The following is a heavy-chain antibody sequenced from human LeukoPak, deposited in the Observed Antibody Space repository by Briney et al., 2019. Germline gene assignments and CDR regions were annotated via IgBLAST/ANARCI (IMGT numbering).Heavy chain of an antibody. J-gene: IGHJ3*01. D-gene: IGHD3-22*01. CDR3: ATRPRDSSGYYLGAFDG. CDR1: GFTFGSYA. Sequence: GGSLRLSCAASGFTFGSYAMTWVRQAPGKGLDWVSVIGASGADTYYSDSAKGRFTVSRDNSKDTLFLHMSSLRAEDTAVYFCATRPRDSSGYYLGAFDGWGQGTTVTVSS. CDR2: IGASGADT. V-gene: IGHV3-23*01.